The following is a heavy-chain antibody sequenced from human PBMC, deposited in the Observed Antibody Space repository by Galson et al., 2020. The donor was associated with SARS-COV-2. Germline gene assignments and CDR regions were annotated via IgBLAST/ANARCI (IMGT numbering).Heavy chain of an antibody. D-gene: IGHD2-2*01. CDR3: ARMLPYCSITSCYSDFDY. CDR2: IDWDDAK. V-gene: IGHV2-70*11. Sequence: ESGPPLVKPTQTLTLTCTFSGFSLSTSGMCVSWIRQPPGKALEWLARIDWDDAKYYSTSLKTRLTISKDTSKNQVVLTMTNMDPVDTSTYDGARMLPYCSITSCYSDFDYWGQGTLGTVSS. J-gene: IGHJ4*02. CDR1: GFSLSTSGMC.